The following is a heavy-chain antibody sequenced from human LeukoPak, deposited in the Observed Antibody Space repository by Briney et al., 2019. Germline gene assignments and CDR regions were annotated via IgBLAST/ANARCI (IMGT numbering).Heavy chain of an antibody. D-gene: IGHD5-12*01. CDR3: AKDRGYIVATILDY. V-gene: IGHV3-9*01. CDR1: GFTFDDYA. CDR2: ISWNSGSI. Sequence: QPGGSLRLSCAASGFTFDDYAMHWVRQAPGKGLEWVSGISWNSGSIGYADSVKGRFTISRDSAKNSLYLQMNSLRAEDTALYYCAKDRGYIVATILDYWGQGTLVTVSS. J-gene: IGHJ4*02.